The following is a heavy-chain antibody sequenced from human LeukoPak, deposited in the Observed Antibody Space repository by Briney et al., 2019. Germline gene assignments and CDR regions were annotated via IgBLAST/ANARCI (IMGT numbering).Heavy chain of an antibody. J-gene: IGHJ4*02. CDR3: ARDCSGGSCYFDY. V-gene: IGHV1-69*13. Sequence: ASVKVSCKASGGTFSSYAISWVRQAPGQGLEWMGGIIPIFGTANYAQKFQGRVTITADESTSTAYMEPSSLRSEDTAVYYCARDCSGGSCYFDYWGQGTLVTVSS. CDR1: GGTFSSYA. D-gene: IGHD2-15*01. CDR2: IIPIFGTA.